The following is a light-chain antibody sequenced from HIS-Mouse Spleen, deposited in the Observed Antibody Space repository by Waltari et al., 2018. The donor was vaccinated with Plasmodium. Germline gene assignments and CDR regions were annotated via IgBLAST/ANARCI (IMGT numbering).Light chain of an antibody. CDR2: GAS. J-gene: IGKJ1*01. V-gene: IGKV3-15*01. CDR3: QQYNNWPAWT. Sequence: ELVMPQSPATLSVSPGERAPLSCRASQSVSRNLAWYQQKPGQAPRLLIYGASTRATGIPARFSGSGSGTEFTLTISSLQSEDFAVYYCQQYNNWPAWTFGQGTKVEIK. CDR1: QSVSRN.